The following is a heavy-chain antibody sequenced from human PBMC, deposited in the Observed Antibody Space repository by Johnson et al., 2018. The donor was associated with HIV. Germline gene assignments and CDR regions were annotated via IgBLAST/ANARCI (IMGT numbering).Heavy chain of an antibody. J-gene: IGHJ3*02. V-gene: IGHV3-30*02. CDR1: GFTFSGYG. CDR3: AKSIAARIVWDAFDI. D-gene: IGHD6-6*01. CDR2: IRYDGGNK. Sequence: QVQLVESGGGVVQPGRSLRLSCAVSGFTFSGYGMHWVRQTPGKGLEWVAFIRYDGGNKYYADSMKGRFTISRDISKNTRYLQMNSLRAEDTAVYYCAKSIAARIVWDAFDIWGQGTRVTVSA.